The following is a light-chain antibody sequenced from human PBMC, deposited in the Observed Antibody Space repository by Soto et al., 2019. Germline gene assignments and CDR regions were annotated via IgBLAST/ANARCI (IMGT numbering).Light chain of an antibody. CDR1: SSDVGGYNY. CDR3: SSYKSSSINWL. J-gene: IGLJ3*02. V-gene: IGLV2-14*03. CDR2: DVT. Sequence: QSALTQPASVSGSPGQSITISCTGTSSDVGGYNYVSWYQQHPGKAPKLMIYDVTNRPSGVSDRFSGSKSGNTASLSISGLQAEDEADYYCSSYKSSSINWLFGGGTKLTVL.